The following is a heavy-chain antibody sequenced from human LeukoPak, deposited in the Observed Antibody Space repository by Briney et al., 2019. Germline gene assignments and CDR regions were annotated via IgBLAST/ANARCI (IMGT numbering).Heavy chain of an antibody. CDR1: GFSFSIHG. CDR3: ARDYPPD. V-gene: IGHV3-74*01. CDR2: INSDGKTT. Sequence: GGSLRLSCAASGFSFSIHGMGWVRRAPGKGLVWVSRINSDGKTTTYADSVKGRFTISRDNAKNTLYLQMNSLSAEDTAVYYCARDYPPDWGQGTLVTVSA. J-gene: IGHJ4*02.